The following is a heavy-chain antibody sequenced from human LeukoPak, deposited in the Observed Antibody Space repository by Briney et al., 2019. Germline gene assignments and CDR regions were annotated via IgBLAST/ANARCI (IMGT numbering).Heavy chain of an antibody. CDR3: ARDNEGGVIAAAYNWFDP. CDR1: GGSISSYY. CDR2: IYTSGST. V-gene: IGHV4-4*07. D-gene: IGHD6-13*01. Sequence: TSETLSLTCTVSGGSISSYYWSWIRQPAGKGLEWIGRIYTSGSTNYNPSLKSRVTMSVDTSKNQFSLKLSSVTAADTAVYYCARDNEGGVIAAAYNWFDPWGQGTLVTVSS. J-gene: IGHJ5*02.